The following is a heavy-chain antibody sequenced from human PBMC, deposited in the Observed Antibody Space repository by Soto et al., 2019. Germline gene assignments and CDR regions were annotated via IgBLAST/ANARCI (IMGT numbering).Heavy chain of an antibody. CDR1: GCIFNVYG. CDR3: ARVREPHLDHYGLDV. V-gene: IGHV1-69*06. D-gene: IGHD1-1*01. J-gene: IGHJ6*02. Sequence: GASVKVSCKTSGCIFNVYGIHWVRQAPGQGLEWVGGLIPIYDAPYYAQKFQGRVTISADKSTTTVHLELSSLQSDDTAVYFCARVREPHLDHYGLDVWGQGTTVTVSS. CDR2: LIPIYDAP.